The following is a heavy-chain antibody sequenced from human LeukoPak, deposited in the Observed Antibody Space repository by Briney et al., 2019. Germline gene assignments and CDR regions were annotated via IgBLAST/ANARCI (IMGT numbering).Heavy chain of an antibody. J-gene: IGHJ5*02. CDR2: IKQDGSEK. CDR3: ASSIVGAWGGFDP. D-gene: IGHD1-26*01. Sequence: GGSLRLSCAASGFTFSSYWMSWVRQAPGKGLEWVANIKQDGSEKYYVDSVKGRFTISRDNAKSSLYLQMNSLRAEDTAVYYCASSIVGAWGGFDPWGQGTLVTVSS. V-gene: IGHV3-7*01. CDR1: GFTFSSYW.